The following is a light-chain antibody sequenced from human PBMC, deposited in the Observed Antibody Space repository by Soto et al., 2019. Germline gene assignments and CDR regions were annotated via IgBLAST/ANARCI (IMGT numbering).Light chain of an antibody. CDR2: AAS. Sequence: ENVLTQSPGTLSLSPGERATLSCRASQSVSANYVAWYQQKPGQAPRLLIYAASSRDTGIPDRFTGSGSGTDFTLTISRLEPEDFAVYSCQQYSSSPWTFGQGTKVEIK. V-gene: IGKV3-20*01. CDR1: QSVSANY. CDR3: QQYSSSPWT. J-gene: IGKJ1*01.